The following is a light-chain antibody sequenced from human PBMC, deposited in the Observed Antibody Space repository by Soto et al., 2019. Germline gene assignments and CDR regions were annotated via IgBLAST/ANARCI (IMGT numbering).Light chain of an antibody. CDR2: DVS. Sequence: QSALTQPASVSGSPGQSITISCTGTSSGVGGYNYVSWYQQHPGKAPKLMIYDVSNRPSGVSNRFSGCKSGNTASLTISGLEAEDEADYYCSSYTSSSTRVFGGGTKLTVL. J-gene: IGLJ2*01. CDR3: SSYTSSSTRV. CDR1: SSGVGGYNY. V-gene: IGLV2-14*01.